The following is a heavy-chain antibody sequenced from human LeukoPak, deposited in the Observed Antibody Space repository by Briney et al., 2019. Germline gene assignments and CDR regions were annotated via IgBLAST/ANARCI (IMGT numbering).Heavy chain of an antibody. CDR3: ARCGEMATISSCYFDY. D-gene: IGHD5-24*01. CDR2: IYYNGST. Sequence: SETLSLTCTISGGSISTYYWSWIRQSPGKGLEWIGYIYYNGSTSYNPSLKSRVTISLDTSRNQFSLKLNSVTAADTAVYYCARCGEMATISSCYFDYWGQGTLVTVSS. V-gene: IGHV4-59*01. J-gene: IGHJ4*02. CDR1: GGSISTYY.